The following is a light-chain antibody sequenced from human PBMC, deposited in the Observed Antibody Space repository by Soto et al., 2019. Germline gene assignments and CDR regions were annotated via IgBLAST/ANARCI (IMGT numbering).Light chain of an antibody. V-gene: IGKV3-15*01. CDR2: GAS. J-gene: IGKJ1*01. Sequence: EIVMTQSPATLSVSPGERATLSCRASQSVSGNLVWYQQKPGQAPRLLIYGASTRATGIPARFSGSGSGTEFTLTISSLQSEVFAVYYCQQYNDWPPTFGQGTKVEIK. CDR3: QQYNDWPPT. CDR1: QSVSGN.